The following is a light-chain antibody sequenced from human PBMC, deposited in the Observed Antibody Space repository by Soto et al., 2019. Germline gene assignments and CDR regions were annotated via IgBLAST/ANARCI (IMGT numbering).Light chain of an antibody. CDR1: QDISNY. J-gene: IGKJ2*01. Sequence: IQMTQSPSSLSASVGDRVTITCQASQDISNYLNWYQQKPGKAPKLLIYDASNLETGVPSRFSGSGSGTDINFTISSLQPEDIATYYCQQYDNLPYTFGQGTKLEI. CDR3: QQYDNLPYT. CDR2: DAS. V-gene: IGKV1-33*01.